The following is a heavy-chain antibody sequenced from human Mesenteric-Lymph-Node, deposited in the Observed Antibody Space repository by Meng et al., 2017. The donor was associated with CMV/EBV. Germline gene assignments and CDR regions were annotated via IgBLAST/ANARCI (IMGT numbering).Heavy chain of an antibody. Sequence: SETLSLTCAVDDGSFSNYYWTWIRQSPGKGLEWIGEITDGGNTNYNPSLKSRVTISVDRSKRQFSLKLSSVTAADTAIYYCARMLTYDSSAYYNWFDPWGQGTLVTVSS. V-gene: IGHV4-34*01. CDR2: ITDGGNT. J-gene: IGHJ5*02. CDR1: DGSFSNYY. CDR3: ARMLTYDSSAYYNWFDP. D-gene: IGHD3-22*01.